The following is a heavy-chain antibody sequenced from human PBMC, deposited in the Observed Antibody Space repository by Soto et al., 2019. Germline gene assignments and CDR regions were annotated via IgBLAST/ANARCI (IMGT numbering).Heavy chain of an antibody. V-gene: IGHV3-33*01. CDR2: IWYDGSNK. D-gene: IGHD1-7*01. CDR1: QFTFSNYG. Sequence: XGSLILSCSASQFTFSNYGMHWVRQAPGKGLEWVAVIWYDGSNKYYADSVKGRFIISRDNSKNTLYVQMNSLRVEDTAVYYCARDGHYITGTIDYWGQGTLVTVSS. J-gene: IGHJ4*02. CDR3: ARDGHYITGTIDY.